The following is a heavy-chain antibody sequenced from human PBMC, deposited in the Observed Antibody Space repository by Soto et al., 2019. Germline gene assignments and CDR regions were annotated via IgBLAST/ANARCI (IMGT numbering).Heavy chain of an antibody. CDR2: INNSGST. Sequence: SETLSLTCAVYGGSFSGYYWSWIRQPPGKGLEWIGEINNSGSTNSNPSLKGQVTISVDTSKNQFSLKLSSVTAADTAVYYCASGRYCSGGGCYGSDYWGQGTLVTVSS. J-gene: IGHJ4*02. CDR3: ASGRYCSGGGCYGSDY. V-gene: IGHV4-34*01. D-gene: IGHD2-15*01. CDR1: GGSFSGYY.